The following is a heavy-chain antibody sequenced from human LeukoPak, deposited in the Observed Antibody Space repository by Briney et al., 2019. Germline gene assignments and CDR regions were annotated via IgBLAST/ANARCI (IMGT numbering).Heavy chain of an antibody. CDR3: ARGAKYYYDSSGPIDY. CDR2: IYYSGST. CDR1: GGSISSGGYY. V-gene: IGHV4-31*03. J-gene: IGHJ4*02. Sequence: PSETLSLTCTVPGGSISSGGYYWSWIRQHPGKGLEWIGYIYYSGSTYYNPSLKSRVTISVDTSKNQFSLKLSSVTAADTAVYYCARGAKYYYDSSGPIDYWGQGTLVTVSS. D-gene: IGHD3-22*01.